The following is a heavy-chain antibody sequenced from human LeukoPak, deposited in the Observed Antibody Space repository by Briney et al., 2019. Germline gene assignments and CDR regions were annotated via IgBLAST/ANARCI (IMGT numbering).Heavy chain of an antibody. J-gene: IGHJ4*02. Sequence: GGSLRLFCAASGFTFDDYGMSWVRQAPGKGLEWVSGINWNGGSTGYADSVKGRFTISRDNAKNSLYLQMNSLRAEDTALYYCARGAAVTGTTGWHDYWGQGTLVTVSS. V-gene: IGHV3-20*04. CDR1: GFTFDDYG. CDR2: INWNGGST. CDR3: ARGAAVTGTTGWHDY. D-gene: IGHD1-20*01.